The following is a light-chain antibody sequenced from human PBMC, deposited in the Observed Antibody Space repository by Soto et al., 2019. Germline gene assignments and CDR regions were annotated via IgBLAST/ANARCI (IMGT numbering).Light chain of an antibody. CDR3: QNYDSAPWT. CDR1: QGISNY. Sequence: DIQMTQSPSSLSASVGDRVTITCRASQGISNYLAWYQQKPGKVPKLLIYAASSLQSGVPSRLSGSGTGTHFTLTISSLQPEDVATYYCQNYDSAPWTFGQGTKVEIK. V-gene: IGKV1-27*01. J-gene: IGKJ1*01. CDR2: AAS.